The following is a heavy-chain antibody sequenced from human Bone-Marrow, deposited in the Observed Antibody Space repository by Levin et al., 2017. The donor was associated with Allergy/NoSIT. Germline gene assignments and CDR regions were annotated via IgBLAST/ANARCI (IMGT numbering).Heavy chain of an antibody. V-gene: IGHV1-2*06. D-gene: IGHD1-14*01. J-gene: IGHJ4*02. Sequence: ASVKVSCKASGYTFTGYYMHWVRQAPGQGLEWMGRINPNSGGTNYAQKFQGRVTMTRDTSISTAYMELSRLRSDDTAVYYCARVSSQLNRTLFDYWGQGTLVTVSS. CDR1: GYTFTGYY. CDR2: INPNSGGT. CDR3: ARVSSQLNRTLFDY.